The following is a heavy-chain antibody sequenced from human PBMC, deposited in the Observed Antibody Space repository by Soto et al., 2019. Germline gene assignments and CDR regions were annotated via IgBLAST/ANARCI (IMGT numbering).Heavy chain of an antibody. V-gene: IGHV3-48*02. J-gene: IGHJ4*02. CDR3: AKFRGFDYVPFDY. CDR2: IGSSSNVI. Sequence: GSLRLSCAASGFTFSSYGMNWVRQAPGKGLEWVSYIGSSSNVIHYPDSVKGRSPISRDDAKNSLYLQMNSLRDEDTSVYYCAKFRGFDYVPFDYWGQGALVTVSS. D-gene: IGHD3-10*02. CDR1: GFTFSSYG.